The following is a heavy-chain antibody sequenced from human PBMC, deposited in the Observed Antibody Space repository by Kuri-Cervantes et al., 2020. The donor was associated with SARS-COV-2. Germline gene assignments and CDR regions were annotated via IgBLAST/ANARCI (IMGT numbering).Heavy chain of an antibody. CDR1: GFTFSSYG. D-gene: IGHD2-2*01. CDR2: IRYDGSNK. Sequence: GESLKISCAASGFTFSSYGMHWVRQAPGKGLEWVAFIRYDGSNKYYADSVKGRFTISRDNSKNTLYLQMNSLRAEDTAVYYCAKEVVPAATHGAGHFDYWGQGTLVTVSS. J-gene: IGHJ4*02. CDR3: AKEVVPAATHGAGHFDY. V-gene: IGHV3-30*02.